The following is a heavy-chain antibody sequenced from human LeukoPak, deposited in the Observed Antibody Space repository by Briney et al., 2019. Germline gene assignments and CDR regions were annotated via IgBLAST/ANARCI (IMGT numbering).Heavy chain of an antibody. CDR2: THYSGST. J-gene: IGHJ2*01. CDR1: GGSISSYY. D-gene: IGHD3-9*01. V-gene: IGHV4-59*01. Sequence: SETLSLTCTVSGGSISSYYWSWIRQPPGKRLEWIGYTHYSGSTDKNPSLWSRVTISVDTSKNQISLKLSSVTAADTAVYYCGRRTFSDTLTGYKYWYFDLWGRGTLVTVSS. CDR3: GRRTFSDTLTGYKYWYFDL.